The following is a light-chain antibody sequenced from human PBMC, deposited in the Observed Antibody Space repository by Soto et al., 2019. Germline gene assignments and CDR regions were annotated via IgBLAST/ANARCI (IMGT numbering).Light chain of an antibody. Sequence: AIRMTQSPSSFSASTGDRITITCRASRGISTYLGWYQQKPGKAPKLLIYTASTLQSGVPSRFSGCGSGTAFTLTINCLQSEDFATYYCQQYYSYPWTFGQGTKVEIK. CDR2: TAS. CDR1: RGISTY. CDR3: QQYYSYPWT. J-gene: IGKJ1*01. V-gene: IGKV1-8*01.